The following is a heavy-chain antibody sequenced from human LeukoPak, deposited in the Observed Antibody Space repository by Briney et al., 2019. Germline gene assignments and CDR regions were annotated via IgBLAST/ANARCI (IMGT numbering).Heavy chain of an antibody. V-gene: IGHV1-18*03. CDR1: GHTFTSYG. Sequence: ASVKASCKASGHTFTSYGISWVSQAPGQGLEGKRWISAYNGNTNYAKKLKGRVTVTTDTSTSPANRELRSLRAYDLAVYFCARVLINIVVVPAAILGTDDYWGQGTLVTVSS. CDR3: ARVLINIVVVPAAILGTDDY. D-gene: IGHD2-2*02. CDR2: ISAYNGNT. J-gene: IGHJ4*02.